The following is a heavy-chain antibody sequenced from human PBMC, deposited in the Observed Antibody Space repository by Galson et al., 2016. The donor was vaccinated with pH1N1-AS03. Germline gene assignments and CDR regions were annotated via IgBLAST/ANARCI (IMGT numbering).Heavy chain of an antibody. CDR1: GFTFSGYS. J-gene: IGHJ4*02. Sequence: SLRLSCAASGFTFSGYSMNWFRQAPGKGLEWVSYISRSSTYIYYADSVKGRFTISRDNAKNSLFLQMHSLRAEETAGYYCARTFPGRVFVVAAAMQEGPDYWGQGTLVTVSS. CDR3: ARTFPGRVFVVAAAMQEGPDY. D-gene: IGHD2-2*01. V-gene: IGHV3-21*03. CDR2: ISRSSTYI.